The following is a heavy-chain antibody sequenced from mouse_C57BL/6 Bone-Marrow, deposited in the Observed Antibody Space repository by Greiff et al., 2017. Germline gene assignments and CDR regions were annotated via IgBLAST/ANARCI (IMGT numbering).Heavy chain of an antibody. J-gene: IGHJ3*01. CDR2: IDPENGDT. Sequence: EVQLQQSGAELVRPGASVKLSCTASGFNIKDDYMHWVKQRPEQGLEWIGWIDPENGDTAYASKFQGKATITADTSSNTAYLQLSSLTSEDTAVDYCTPPGYDYEFAYWGQGTLVTVSA. CDR3: TPPGYDYEFAY. CDR1: GFNIKDDY. V-gene: IGHV14-4*01. D-gene: IGHD2-4*01.